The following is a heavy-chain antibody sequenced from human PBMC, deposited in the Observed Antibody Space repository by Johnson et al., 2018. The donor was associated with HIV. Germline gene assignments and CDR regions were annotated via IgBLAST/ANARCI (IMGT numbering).Heavy chain of an antibody. D-gene: IGHD5-24*01. J-gene: IGHJ3*02. CDR3: ARACRDGYTCDAFDI. CDR2: LFSGGSI. V-gene: IGHV3-66*01. Sequence: VQLVESGGGLVEPGGSLRLSCTASGFSFGDYYMGWIRQAPGKGLEWVSVLFSGGSIYFADSVKGRFTISRDNSKNTLYLQMNSLRAEDTAVYYCARACRDGYTCDAFDIWGQGTMVTVSS. CDR1: GFSFGDYY.